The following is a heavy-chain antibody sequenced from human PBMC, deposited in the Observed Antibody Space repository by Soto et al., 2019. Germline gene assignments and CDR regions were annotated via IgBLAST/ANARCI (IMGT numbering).Heavy chain of an antibody. V-gene: IGHV4-31*03. Sequence: QVQLQESGPGLVKPSQTLSLTCTVSGDSISRGDYYWNWIRQHPRKGLEWIGYIYHSGSTNYNPDLTSRGTISVDTSKNQLSLEVSNVTAADTAVYYCARDGAGAYGLGWFDPWCQGILVTVSS. CDR1: GDSISRGDYY. D-gene: IGHD2-21*01. J-gene: IGHJ5*02. CDR3: ARDGAGAYGLGWFDP. CDR2: IYHSGST.